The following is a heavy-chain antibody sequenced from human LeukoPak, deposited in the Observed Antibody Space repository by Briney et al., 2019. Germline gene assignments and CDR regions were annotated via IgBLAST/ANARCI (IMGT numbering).Heavy chain of an antibody. CDR1: GGSFSGYY. CDR2: INHSGST. V-gene: IGHV4-34*01. J-gene: IGHJ4*02. CDR3: ARQNYGSAPLRY. D-gene: IGHD3-10*01. Sequence: PSETLSLTCAVYGGSFSGYYWSWIRQPPGKGLEWIGEINHSGSTNYNPSLMSRVTILVDTSKNQFSLKLSSVTAADTAVYFCARQNYGSAPLRYWGQGTLVTVSS.